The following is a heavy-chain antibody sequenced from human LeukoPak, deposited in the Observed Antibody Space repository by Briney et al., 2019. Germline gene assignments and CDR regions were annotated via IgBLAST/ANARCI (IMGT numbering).Heavy chain of an antibody. Sequence: GGSLRLSCAASGFTFSSYWMSWVRQAPGKGLEWVANIKQDGSEKYYVDSVKGRFTISRDNAKNSLYLQMNSLRAEDTALYYCARDLRTTGTTGGDYWGQGTLVTVSS. V-gene: IGHV3-7*03. CDR1: GFTFSSYW. CDR3: ARDLRTTGTTGGDY. J-gene: IGHJ4*02. CDR2: IKQDGSEK. D-gene: IGHD1-1*01.